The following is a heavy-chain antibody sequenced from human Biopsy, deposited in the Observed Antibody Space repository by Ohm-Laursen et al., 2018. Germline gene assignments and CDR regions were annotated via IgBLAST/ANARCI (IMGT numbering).Heavy chain of an antibody. D-gene: IGHD1-26*01. CDR3: ARHAPSYSGSYWRYFDL. CDR1: GGSISSYY. V-gene: IGHV4-59*08. J-gene: IGHJ2*01. Sequence: SETLSLTCTVFGGSISSYYWSWIRQPPGKGLEWIGYIYYTGSTNYNPSLKSRVTISVDTSMNHLSLRLTFVTAADTAVYYCARHAPSYSGSYWRYFDLWGRGTLVTVSS. CDR2: IYYTGST.